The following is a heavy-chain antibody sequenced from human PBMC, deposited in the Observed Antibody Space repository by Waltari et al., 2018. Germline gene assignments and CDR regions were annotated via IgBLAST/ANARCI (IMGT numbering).Heavy chain of an antibody. J-gene: IGHJ3*02. Sequence: EVQLVESGGGLVQPGGSLRLSCAASGFTFSSYWMSWVRQAPGKGLEWVANIKQDGSEKYYVDSVKGRFTISRDNAKNSLYLQMNSLRAEDTAVYYCAREGWVRGLGAFDIWGQGTMVTVSS. D-gene: IGHD3-10*01. V-gene: IGHV3-7*01. CDR1: GFTFSSYW. CDR3: AREGWVRGLGAFDI. CDR2: IKQDGSEK.